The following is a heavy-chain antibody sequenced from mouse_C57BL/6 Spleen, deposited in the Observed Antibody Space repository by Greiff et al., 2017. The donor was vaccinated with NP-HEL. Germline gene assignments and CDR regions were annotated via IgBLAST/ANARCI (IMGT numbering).Heavy chain of an antibody. D-gene: IGHD1-1*01. J-gene: IGHJ2*01. V-gene: IGHV1-69*01. CDR1: GYTFTSYW. CDR2: IDPSDSYT. CDR3: ARRGYTTVVATGYFDY. Sequence: QVQLQQPGAELVMPGASVKLSCKASGYTFTSYWMHWVKQRPGQGLEWIGEIDPSDSYTNYNQKFKGKSTLTVDKSSSTAYMQLSSRTSEDSAVYYCARRGYTTVVATGYFDYWGQGTTLTVSS.